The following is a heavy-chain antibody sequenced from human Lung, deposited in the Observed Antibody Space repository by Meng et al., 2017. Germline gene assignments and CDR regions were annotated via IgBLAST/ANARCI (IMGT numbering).Heavy chain of an antibody. Sequence: VQLVESGGGLVPPGGSLRLSCAASGFTFTDHWMHWVRQGPGKGLVWVSRINRDGTKPTYADSVKGRFTISRDNAKNTLYLKMNNLRAEDTAFYYCTNDRLNHWGQGALVTVSS. CDR1: GFTFTDHW. J-gene: IGHJ1*01. CDR2: INRDGTKP. CDR3: TNDRLNH. D-gene: IGHD1-1*01. V-gene: IGHV3-74*01.